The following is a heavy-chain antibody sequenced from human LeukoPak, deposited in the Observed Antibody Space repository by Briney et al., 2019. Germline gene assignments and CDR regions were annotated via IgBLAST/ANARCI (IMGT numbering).Heavy chain of an antibody. Sequence: PGGSLRLSCATSGFSLDEYTVHWVRQAPGKGLEWVSLLSWFGGYTYYADSVQGRFTLSRDYSKNSLYLQMNSLRTEDTAFYHCAKEARGARWTGFDSWGQGTLVTVSS. CDR3: AKEARGARWTGFDS. J-gene: IGHJ4*02. CDR2: LSWFGGYT. CDR1: GFSLDEYT. D-gene: IGHD1-1*01. V-gene: IGHV3-43*01.